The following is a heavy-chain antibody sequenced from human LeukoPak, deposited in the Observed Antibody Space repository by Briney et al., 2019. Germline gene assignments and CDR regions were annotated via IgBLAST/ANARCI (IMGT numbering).Heavy chain of an antibody. CDR1: GFTFSSYA. CDR3: AKCARIDWLPIDY. Sequence: TGGSLRLSCAASGFTFSSYAMHWVRQAPGKGLEWVAVISYDGSNKYYADSVKGRFTISRDNSKNTLYLQMNSLRAEDTAVYYCAKCARIDWLPIDYWGQGTLVTVSS. V-gene: IGHV3-30-3*02. J-gene: IGHJ4*02. D-gene: IGHD3-9*01. CDR2: ISYDGSNK.